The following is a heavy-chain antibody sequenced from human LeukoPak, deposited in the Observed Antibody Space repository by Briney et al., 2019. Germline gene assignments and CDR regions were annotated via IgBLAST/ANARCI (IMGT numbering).Heavy chain of an antibody. J-gene: IGHJ4*02. D-gene: IGHD3-22*01. Sequence: SETLSLTCTVSGGSISSSSYYWGWIRQPPGKGLEWIGSIYYSGSTYYNPSLKSRVTISVDTSKNQFSLKLSSVTAADTAVYYRARLRKYYDSSGYYYAYYFDYWGQGTLVTVSS. CDR1: GGSISSSSYY. CDR2: IYYSGST. V-gene: IGHV4-39*01. CDR3: ARLRKYYDSSGYYYAYYFDY.